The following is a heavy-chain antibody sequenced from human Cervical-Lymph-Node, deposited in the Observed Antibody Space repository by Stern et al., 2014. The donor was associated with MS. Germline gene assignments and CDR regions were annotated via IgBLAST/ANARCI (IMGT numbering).Heavy chain of an antibody. D-gene: IGHD4/OR15-4a*01. CDR1: GGSIISGDFY. V-gene: IGHV4-31*03. CDR2: IYYSGST. Sequence: QVQLQESGPGLVKPSQTLSLTCTVSGGSIISGDFYWSWIRQLPGKGLEWIGYIYYSGSTYYNPSLNSRVTISVDTANNQFARKLSSVTAADTAVYYCARRAGGSDNYFDPWGQGTLVTVSS. J-gene: IGHJ5*02. CDR3: ARRAGGSDNYFDP.